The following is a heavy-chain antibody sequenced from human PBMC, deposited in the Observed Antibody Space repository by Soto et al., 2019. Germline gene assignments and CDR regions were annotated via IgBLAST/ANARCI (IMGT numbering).Heavy chain of an antibody. D-gene: IGHD6-19*01. CDR3: ARYSSGWYYY. J-gene: IGHJ4*02. CDR1: GGSISSYY. Sequence: SETLSLTCTVSGGSISSYYWSWIRQPPGKGLEWIGYIYYSGSTNYNPSLKSRVTISVDTSKNQFSLKLSSVTAADTAVYYCARYSSGWYYYWGQGTLVTVSS. V-gene: IGHV4-59*01. CDR2: IYYSGST.